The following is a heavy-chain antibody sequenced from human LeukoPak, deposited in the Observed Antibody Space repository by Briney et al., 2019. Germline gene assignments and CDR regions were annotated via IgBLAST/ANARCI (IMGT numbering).Heavy chain of an antibody. CDR3: AREAVIAVAGTNYYYGMDV. CDR1: GGTFSSYA. CDR2: IIPIFGTA. D-gene: IGHD6-19*01. Sequence: VASVKVSCKASGGTFSSYAISWVRQAPGQGLEWMGGIIPIFGTANYAQKFQGRVTITADESTSTAYMELSSLRSEDTAVYYCAREAVIAVAGTNYYYGMDVWGQGTTVTVSS. J-gene: IGHJ6*02. V-gene: IGHV1-69*13.